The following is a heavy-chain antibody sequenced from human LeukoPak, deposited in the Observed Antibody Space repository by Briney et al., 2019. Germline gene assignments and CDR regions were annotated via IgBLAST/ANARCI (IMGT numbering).Heavy chain of an antibody. D-gene: IGHD3-3*01. CDR2: INLSGST. CDR3: ARGEPTNYDFWSGYPGKYYFDY. V-gene: IGHV4-34*01. CDR1: AGSFSGYY. J-gene: IGHJ4*02. Sequence: PSETLSPTRAVDAGSFSGYYCSWIRQPPGKGLGWIGEINLSGSTTNNPSLKSRVTISVDTSKNQFSLKLSSVTAADTAVYYCARGEPTNYDFWSGYPGKYYFDYWGQGTLVTVSS.